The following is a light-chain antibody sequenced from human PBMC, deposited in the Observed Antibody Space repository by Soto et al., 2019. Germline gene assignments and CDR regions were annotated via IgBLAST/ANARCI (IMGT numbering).Light chain of an antibody. CDR1: QSVSSSY. CDR3: QQYGNSPWT. V-gene: IGKV3-20*01. Sequence: EIVLTQSPDTLSLSPGERASLSCKTSQSVSSSYLAWFQQQPGQAPRLLIHGASTRASGIPDRFSGSGSGTDFTLTISRLEPEDSAIYYCQQYGNSPWTFGQGTKVEIK. J-gene: IGKJ1*01. CDR2: GAS.